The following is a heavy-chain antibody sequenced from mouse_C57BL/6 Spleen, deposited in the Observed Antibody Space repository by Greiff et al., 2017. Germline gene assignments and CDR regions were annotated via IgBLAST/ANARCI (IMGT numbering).Heavy chain of an antibody. CDR1: GFTFSNYW. CDR2: IRLKSDNYAT. CDR3: TGSSGYFDY. V-gene: IGHV6-3*01. Sequence: EVMLVESGGGLVQPGGSMKLSCVASGFTFSNYWMNWVRQSPEKGLEWVAQIRLKSDNYATHYAESVKGRFTISRDESKSSVYLQMNNLRAEDTGIYYCTGSSGYFDYWGQGTTLTVSS. J-gene: IGHJ2*01. D-gene: IGHD3-2*02.